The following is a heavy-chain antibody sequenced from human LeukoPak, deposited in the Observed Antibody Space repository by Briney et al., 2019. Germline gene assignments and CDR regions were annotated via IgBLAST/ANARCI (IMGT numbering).Heavy chain of an antibody. Sequence: GGSLRLSCAASGFTFSNHGMHWVRQAPGKGLEWVAFIRYDGSNKYYADSVKGRFTISRDNSKNTLYLQMNSLRAEDTAVYYCAKDRQRFGELNPDYWGQGTLVTVSS. CDR2: IRYDGSNK. CDR3: AKDRQRFGELNPDY. V-gene: IGHV3-30*02. CDR1: GFTFSNHG. D-gene: IGHD3-10*01. J-gene: IGHJ4*02.